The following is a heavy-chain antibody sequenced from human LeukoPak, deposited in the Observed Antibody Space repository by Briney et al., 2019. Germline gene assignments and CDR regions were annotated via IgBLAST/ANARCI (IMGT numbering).Heavy chain of an antibody. V-gene: IGHV1-24*01. Sequence: GASVNVSCKVSGYTLTELSMHWVRQAPGKGLEWMGGFDPEDGETIYAQKFQGRVTMTEDTSTDTAYMELSSLRSEDTAVYYCATQTMEFYWFDPWGQGTLVTVSS. J-gene: IGHJ5*02. CDR3: ATQTMEFYWFDP. D-gene: IGHD3-10*01. CDR2: FDPEDGET. CDR1: GYTLTELS.